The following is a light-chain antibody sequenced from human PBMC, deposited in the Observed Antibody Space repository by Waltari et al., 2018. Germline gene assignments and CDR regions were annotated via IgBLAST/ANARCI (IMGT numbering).Light chain of an antibody. V-gene: IGKV1-5*01. CDR1: QTITRW. CDR2: DAS. Sequence: DILLTQSPSTLSASVGDRVTITCRASQTITRWLAWYQQKPGKAPNLLIFDASSLANGVPSRFSGSGSGTEFTLSISGLEPEDSAVYYCQHRFNWPLTFGGGTKVEIK. CDR3: QHRFNWPLT. J-gene: IGKJ4*01.